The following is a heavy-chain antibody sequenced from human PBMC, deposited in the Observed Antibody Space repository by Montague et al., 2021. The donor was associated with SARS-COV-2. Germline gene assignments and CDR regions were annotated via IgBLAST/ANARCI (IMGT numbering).Heavy chain of an antibody. CDR3: ARGYDYVWGSYRYLHWFDP. CDR1: GGSFSGYC. Sequence: SETLSLTCAVYGGSFSGYCWSWIRQPPGEGLEWIGEINHSGSTNYNPSLKSRVTISVDTSKNQFSLKLSSVTAADTAVYYCARGYDYVWGSYRYLHWFDPWGQGTLVTVSS. D-gene: IGHD3-16*02. V-gene: IGHV4-34*01. J-gene: IGHJ5*02. CDR2: INHSGST.